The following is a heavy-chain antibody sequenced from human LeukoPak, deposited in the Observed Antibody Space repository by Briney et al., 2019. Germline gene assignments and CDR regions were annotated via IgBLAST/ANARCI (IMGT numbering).Heavy chain of an antibody. D-gene: IGHD5-18*01. V-gene: IGHV4-61*08. CDR2: INHSGST. J-gene: IGHJ3*02. CDR3: ARVRRTAMVRGQNDAFDI. Sequence: SETLSLTCTVSGGSISSGDYYWSWIRQPPWKGLEWIGEINHSGSTNYNPSLKSRVTISVDTSKNQFSLKLSSVTAADTAVYYCARVRRTAMVRGQNDAFDIWGQGTMVTVSS. CDR1: GGSISSGDYY.